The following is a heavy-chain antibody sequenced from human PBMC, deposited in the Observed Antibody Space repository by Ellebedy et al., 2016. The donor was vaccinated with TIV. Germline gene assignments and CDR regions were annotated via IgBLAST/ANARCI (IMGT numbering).Heavy chain of an antibody. V-gene: IGHV5-51*01. Sequence: GESLKISXKGSGYSFTSYWIGWVRQMPGKGLEWLGIIYPGDSDTRYSPSFQGQVTISADKSISTAYLQWSSLKASDTAMYYCARGGVVVVPAAILGYKLSWFDPWGQGTLVTVSS. CDR2: IYPGDSDT. J-gene: IGHJ5*02. CDR1: GYSFTSYW. D-gene: IGHD2-2*01. CDR3: ARGGVVVVPAAILGYKLSWFDP.